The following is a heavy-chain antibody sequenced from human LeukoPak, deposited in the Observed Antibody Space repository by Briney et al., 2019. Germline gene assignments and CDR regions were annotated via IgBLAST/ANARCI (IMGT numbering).Heavy chain of an antibody. J-gene: IGHJ6*02. D-gene: IGHD2-8*01. V-gene: IGHV1-24*01. CDR1: GYTLTELS. CDR3: ARAYCTNGVCYTYYYYGMDV. Sequence: ASVKVSCKVSGYTLTELSMHWVRQAPGKGVEWMGGFDPEDGETIYAQKFQGRVTMTEDTSTDTAYMELSSLRSEDTAVYYCARAYCTNGVCYTYYYYGMDVWGQGTTVTVSS. CDR2: FDPEDGET.